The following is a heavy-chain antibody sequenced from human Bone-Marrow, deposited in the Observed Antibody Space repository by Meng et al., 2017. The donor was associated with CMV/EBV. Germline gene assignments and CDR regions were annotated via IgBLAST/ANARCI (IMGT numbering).Heavy chain of an antibody. CDR3: ARGGLKRGDWFDP. J-gene: IGHJ5*02. Sequence: SVKVSCKASGGTFSSYAISWVRQAPGQGLEWMGGIIPIFGTANYAQKFQGRVTITRNTSISTAYMELSSLRSEDTAVYYCARGGLKRGDWFDPWGQGTLVTVSS. V-gene: IGHV1-69*05. CDR2: IIPIFGTA. CDR1: GGTFSSYA. D-gene: IGHD3-10*01.